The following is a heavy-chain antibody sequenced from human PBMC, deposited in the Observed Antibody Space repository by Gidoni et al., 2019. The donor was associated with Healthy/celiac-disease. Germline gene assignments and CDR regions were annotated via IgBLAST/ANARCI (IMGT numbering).Heavy chain of an antibody. CDR1: GGSFSGYY. CDR2: INHSGST. Sequence: QVQLQQWGAGLLKPSETLSLTCSVYGGSFSGYYWSWIRQPPGKGLEWIGEINHSGSTNYNPSLKSRVTISVDTSKNQFSLKLSSVTAADTAVYYCARVIGQLWISDRFDPWGQGTLVTVSS. D-gene: IGHD6-13*01. J-gene: IGHJ5*02. V-gene: IGHV4-34*01. CDR3: ARVIGQLWISDRFDP.